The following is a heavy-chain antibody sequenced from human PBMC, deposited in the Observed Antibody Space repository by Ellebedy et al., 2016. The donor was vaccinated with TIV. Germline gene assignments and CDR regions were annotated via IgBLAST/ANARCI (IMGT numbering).Heavy chain of an antibody. CDR1: GFTFSSSW. J-gene: IGHJ4*02. CDR2: INSDGSST. D-gene: IGHD7-27*01. V-gene: IGHV3-74*01. CDR3: VRVWGY. Sequence: PGGSLRLSCAASGFTFSSSWMPWVRQAPGKGLLWVSRINSDGSSTSYADSVKGRFTISRDNAKNTLYLQMNSLRGEDTAVYDCVRVWGYWGQGTLVTVSS.